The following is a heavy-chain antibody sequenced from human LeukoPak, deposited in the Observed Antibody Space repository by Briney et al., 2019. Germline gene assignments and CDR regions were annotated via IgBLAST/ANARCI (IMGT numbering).Heavy chain of an antibody. CDR1: GFTFDDYA. V-gene: IGHV3-9*01. CDR2: IGWNSGSI. CDR3: AKGSRASVGATSFDY. J-gene: IGHJ4*02. D-gene: IGHD1-26*01. Sequence: GRSLRLSCAASGFTFDDYAMHWVRQAPGKGLEWVSGIGWNSGSIGYADSVKGRFTISRDNAKNSLYLQMNSLRAEDTALYYCAKGSRASVGATSFDYWGQGTLVSVSS.